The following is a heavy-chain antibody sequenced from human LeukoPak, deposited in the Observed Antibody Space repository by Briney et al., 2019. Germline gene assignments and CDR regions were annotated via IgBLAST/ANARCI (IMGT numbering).Heavy chain of an antibody. V-gene: IGHV3-7*01. CDR1: GFTFSHFW. CDR2: IKPDGSEE. J-gene: IGHJ4*02. Sequence: GGPLRLSCVASGFTFSHFWMIWVRQAGARGLAWVAMIKPDGSEEYYLDSVKGRFTISRDNAKNSLYLQMNSLRADDTAVYFCTTGYSSHWCNEGNYWGQGTLVTVSS. CDR3: TTGYSSHWCNEGNY. D-gene: IGHD6-19*01.